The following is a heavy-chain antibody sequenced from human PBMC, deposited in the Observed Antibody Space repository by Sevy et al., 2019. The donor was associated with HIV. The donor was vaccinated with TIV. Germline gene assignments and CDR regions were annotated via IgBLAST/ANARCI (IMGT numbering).Heavy chain of an antibody. J-gene: IGHJ1*01. Sequence: GGSLRLSCAASGFTFDDYTMHWVRQAPGKGLEWVFLISWDGGSTYYADSVKGRFTITRDNSKNSLYLKMNSLRTVDTALYYCAKDISASSAEYFQHWGQATLVTVSS. CDR2: ISWDGGST. CDR1: GFTFDDYT. V-gene: IGHV3-43*01. D-gene: IGHD2-2*01. CDR3: AKDISASSAEYFQH.